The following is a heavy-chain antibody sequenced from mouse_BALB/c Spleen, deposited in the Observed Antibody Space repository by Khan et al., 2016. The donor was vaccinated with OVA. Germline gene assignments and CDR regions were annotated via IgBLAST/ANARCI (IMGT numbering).Heavy chain of an antibody. V-gene: IGHV1-7*01. CDR3: ARRGLRWDFDY. J-gene: IGHJ2*01. CDR1: GYTFINYW. Sequence: QVQLQQSGAELAKPWASVKMSCKASGYTFINYWILWVKQRPGQGMVWIVYNIPSTDYTEYNQNFKDKATLTADKSSSPAYMQLSSLTSEDSAVYYGARRGLRWDFDYWGQGTTLTVSS. D-gene: IGHD1-1*01. CDR2: NIPSTDYT.